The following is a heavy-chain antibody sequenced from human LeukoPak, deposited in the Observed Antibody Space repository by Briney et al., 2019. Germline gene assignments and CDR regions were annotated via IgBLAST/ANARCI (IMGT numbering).Heavy chain of an antibody. D-gene: IGHD3-22*01. CDR3: AKASSDSSSYAYFHH. J-gene: IGHJ1*01. Sequence: GGSLRLSCAASGFTFSSFRMNWVRQAPGKGLEWLSDISVTSEKSYAASVKGRFTISRDNAKNTLHLQVNSLRAEDTAVYYCAKASSDSSSYAYFHHWGQGTLVTVST. CDR2: ISVTSEK. V-gene: IGHV3-48*01. CDR1: GFTFSSFR.